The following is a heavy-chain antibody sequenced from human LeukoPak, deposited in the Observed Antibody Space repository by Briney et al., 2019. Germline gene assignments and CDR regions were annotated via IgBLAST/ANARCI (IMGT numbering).Heavy chain of an antibody. J-gene: IGHJ2*01. D-gene: IGHD3-10*01. CDR2: IYHSGST. V-gene: IGHV4-30-2*01. CDR3: AREGSRMVRGKTSRYFDL. Sequence: SETLSLTCAVSGGSISSGGYSWSWIRQPPGKGLEWIGYIYHSGSTYYNPSLKSRVTISVDRSKNQFSLKLSSVTAADTAVYYCAREGSRMVRGKTSRYFDLWGRGTLVTVS. CDR1: GGSISSGGYS.